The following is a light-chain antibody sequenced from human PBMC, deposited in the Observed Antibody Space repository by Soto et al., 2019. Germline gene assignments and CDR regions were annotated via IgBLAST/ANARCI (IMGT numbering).Light chain of an antibody. CDR3: QHHRYSPYS. CDR2: GAS. CDR1: QSVSNNY. V-gene: IGKV3-20*01. J-gene: IGKJ2*01. Sequence: EIVLTQSPGTPSLSPGERATLSCTASQSVSNNYFAWYQQKPGQAPRLLIYGASSMATGIPARFSDSGFGTDLTPTIRRLETEDFAVYYSQHHRYSPYSFDQGNRVEIK.